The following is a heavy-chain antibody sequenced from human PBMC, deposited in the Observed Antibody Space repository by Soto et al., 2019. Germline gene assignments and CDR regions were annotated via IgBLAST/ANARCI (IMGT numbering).Heavy chain of an antibody. CDR3: ARVNTMVRGVSEGEIDYYYYMDV. J-gene: IGHJ6*03. CDR2: INHSGST. CDR1: GGSFSGYY. V-gene: IGHV4-34*01. D-gene: IGHD3-10*01. Sequence: SETLSLTCAVYGGSFSGYYWSWIRQPPGKGLEWIGEINHSGSTNYNPSLKSLVTISVDTSKNQFSLKLSSVTAADTAVYYCARVNTMVRGVSEGEIDYYYYMDVWGKGTTVTVSS.